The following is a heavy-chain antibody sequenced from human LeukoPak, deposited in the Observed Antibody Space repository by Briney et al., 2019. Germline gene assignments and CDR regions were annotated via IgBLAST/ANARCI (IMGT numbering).Heavy chain of an antibody. J-gene: IGHJ3*02. D-gene: IGHD4-23*01. CDR2: IIPILGIA. V-gene: IGHV1-69*04. Sequence: GSSVKVPCKASGGTFSSYAISWVRQAPGQGLEWMGRIIPILGIANYAQKFQGRVTITADKSTSTAYMELSSLRSEDTAVYYCARGTRSTVGTHAFDIWGQGTMVTVSS. CDR3: ARGTRSTVGTHAFDI. CDR1: GGTFSSYA.